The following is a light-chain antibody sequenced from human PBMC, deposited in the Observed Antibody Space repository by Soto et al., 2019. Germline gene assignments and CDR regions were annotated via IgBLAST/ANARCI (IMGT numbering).Light chain of an antibody. CDR3: QQYGSSST. CDR1: QSVSSSY. V-gene: IGKV3-20*01. J-gene: IGKJ5*01. CDR2: GAS. Sequence: EIVLTQSPGTLSLSPGERATLSFSASQSVSSSYLAWYQQKPGQAPRLLIYGASSRPTGIPDRFSGSGSGTDFTLTISRLEPEDFAVYYCQQYGSSSTFGQGTRLEIK.